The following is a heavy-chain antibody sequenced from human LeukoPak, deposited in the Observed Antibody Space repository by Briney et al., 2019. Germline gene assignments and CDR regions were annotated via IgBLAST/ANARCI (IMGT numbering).Heavy chain of an antibody. Sequence: ASVKVSCEASGYILTGYYMHWVRQAPGQGLEWMGRVNPNSGGTNYAQRFQGRVTMTRDTSISTAYMELSRLTSDDTAVYYCARDSGTRGVDYWGQGTLVTVSS. CDR3: ARDSGTRGVDY. CDR1: GYILTGYY. CDR2: VNPNSGGT. V-gene: IGHV1-2*06. J-gene: IGHJ4*02. D-gene: IGHD1-26*01.